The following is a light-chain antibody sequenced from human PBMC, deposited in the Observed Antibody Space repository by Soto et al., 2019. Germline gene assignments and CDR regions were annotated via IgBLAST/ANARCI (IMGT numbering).Light chain of an antibody. CDR2: ATS. Sequence: EIVMTQSPATLPVSPGERATLSCRASQSVGSNVAWYQQKPGQAPRLLMYATSTRATGIPARFSGSGSGTEFTLTISSLQSEDFAVYYCQQYDNWPPWTFGQGTQVEIK. V-gene: IGKV3-15*01. CDR1: QSVGSN. CDR3: QQYDNWPPWT. J-gene: IGKJ1*01.